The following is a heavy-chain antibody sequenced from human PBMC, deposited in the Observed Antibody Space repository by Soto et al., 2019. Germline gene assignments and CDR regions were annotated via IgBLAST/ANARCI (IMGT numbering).Heavy chain of an antibody. CDR3: ARSPLDGPGSSYNWFDP. CDR1: GYTFTSYA. D-gene: IGHD3-10*01. Sequence: GASVKVSCKASGYTFTSYAMHWVRQAPGQRQERMGWINAGNSNTKYSQKFQGRVTITRDTSASTAYMELSSLRSEDTAVYYCARSPLDGPGSSYNWFDPLGQGTLVTVSS. J-gene: IGHJ5*02. V-gene: IGHV1-3*01. CDR2: INAGNSNT.